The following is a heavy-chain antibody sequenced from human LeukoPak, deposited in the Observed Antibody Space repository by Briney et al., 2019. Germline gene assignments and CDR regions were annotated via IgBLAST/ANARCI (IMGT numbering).Heavy chain of an antibody. Sequence: KPGESLKNSCKGSGYSFTSYWIGWVRQMPGKGLEWMGIIYPGDSDTRYSPSFQGQVTISADKSISTAYLQWSSLKASDTAMYYCARLSYCSGGSCSYYFDYWGQGTLVTVSS. D-gene: IGHD2-15*01. V-gene: IGHV5-51*01. J-gene: IGHJ4*02. CDR1: GYSFTSYW. CDR2: IYPGDSDT. CDR3: ARLSYCSGGSCSYYFDY.